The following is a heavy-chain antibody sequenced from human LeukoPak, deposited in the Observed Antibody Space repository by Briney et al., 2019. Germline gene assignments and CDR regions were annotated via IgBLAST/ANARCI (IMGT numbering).Heavy chain of an antibody. CDR1: GFTFSSYE. D-gene: IGHD6-13*01. CDR3: ARESSSSWSSNFDY. V-gene: IGHV3-48*03. J-gene: IGHJ4*02. CDR2: ISSSGSTI. Sequence: GGSLRPSCAASGFTFSSYEMNWVRQAPGKGLEWVSYISSSGSTIYYADSVKGRFTISRDNAKNSLYLQMNSLRAEDTAVYYCARESSSSWSSNFDYWGQGTLVTVSS.